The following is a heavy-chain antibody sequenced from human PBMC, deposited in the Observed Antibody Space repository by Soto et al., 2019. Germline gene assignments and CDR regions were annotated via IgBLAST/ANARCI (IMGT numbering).Heavy chain of an antibody. J-gene: IGHJ3*02. D-gene: IGHD3-22*01. CDR1: GGTXTSYA. Sequence: SXKVSFKAPGGTXTSYAIRLVRQAPGQGLEWMGGVIPIFGTANYAQKFQGRVTITADESTSTAYMELSSLRSEDTAVYYCARVFDSSGYRHDDAFDIWGQGTMGTVS. CDR3: ARVFDSSGYRHDDAFDI. V-gene: IGHV1-69*13. CDR2: VIPIFGTA.